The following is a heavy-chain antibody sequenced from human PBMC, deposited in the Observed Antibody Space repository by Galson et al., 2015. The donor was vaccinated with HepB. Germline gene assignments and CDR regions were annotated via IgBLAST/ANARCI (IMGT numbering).Heavy chain of an antibody. CDR1: GYTFTGYY. V-gene: IGHV1-2*02. J-gene: IGHJ4*02. CDR3: ARGDYDFWSGYYHFDY. Sequence: SVKVSCKASGYTFTGYYMHWVRQAPGQGLEWMGWINPNSGGTNYAQKFQGRVTMTRDTSISTAYMELSRLRSDDTAVYYCARGDYDFWSGYYHFDYWGRGTLVTVSS. D-gene: IGHD3-3*01. CDR2: INPNSGGT.